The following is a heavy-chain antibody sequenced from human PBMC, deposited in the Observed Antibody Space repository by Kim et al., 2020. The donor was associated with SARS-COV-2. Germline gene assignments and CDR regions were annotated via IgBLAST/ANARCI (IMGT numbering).Heavy chain of an antibody. CDR2: ISAYNGNT. CDR1: GYTFTSYG. V-gene: IGHV1-18*01. CDR3: ASGEVVGNPYYYYYGMDF. J-gene: IGHJ6*02. Sequence: ASVKVSCKASGYTFTSYGISWVRQAPGQGLEWMGWISAYNGNTNYAQKLQGRVTMTTDTSTSTAYMALRSLRTDDTAVYYCASGEVVGNPYYYYYGMDFWGQGKTVTVSS. D-gene: IGHD2-21*01.